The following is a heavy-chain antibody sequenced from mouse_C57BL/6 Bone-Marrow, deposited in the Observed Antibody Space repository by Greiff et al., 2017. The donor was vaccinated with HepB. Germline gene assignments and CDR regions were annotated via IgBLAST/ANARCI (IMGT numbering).Heavy chain of an antibody. D-gene: IGHD2-4*01. CDR3: ARSDYDDYFDY. V-gene: IGHV1-19*01. J-gene: IGHJ2*01. CDR2: INPYNGGT. CDR1: GYTFTDYY. Sequence: EVQLQQSGPVLVKPGASVKMSCKASGYTFTDYYMNWVKQSHGKSLEWIGVINPYNGGTSYNQKFKGKATLTVDKSSSTAYMELNSLTSEDSAVYYCARSDYDDYFDYWGQGTTLTVSS.